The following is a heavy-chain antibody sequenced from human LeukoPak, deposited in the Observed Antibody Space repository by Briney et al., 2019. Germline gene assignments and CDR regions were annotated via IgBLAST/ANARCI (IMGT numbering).Heavy chain of an antibody. Sequence: PGGSLRLSCAASGFTFSSHVMSWARQAPGKGLEWVSGISASADGTYYADSVKGRFTISRDNSKNTLYLQMNSLRAEDTAVYYCAKVTFESGRQYYYFDYWGQGTLVTVSS. CDR1: GFTFSSHV. CDR2: ISASADGT. CDR3: AKVTFESGRQYYYFDY. J-gene: IGHJ4*02. V-gene: IGHV3-23*01. D-gene: IGHD3-10*01.